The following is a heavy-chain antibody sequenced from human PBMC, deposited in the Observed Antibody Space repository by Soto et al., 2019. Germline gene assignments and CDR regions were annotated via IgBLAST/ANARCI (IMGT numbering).Heavy chain of an antibody. D-gene: IGHD6-6*01. CDR1: GFTFSSYE. Sequence: PGGSLRLSCAASGFTFSSYEMNWVRQAPGKGLEWVSYISSSGSTIYYADSVKGRFTISRDNAKNSLYLQMNSLRAEDTAVYYCAREREYSSSSFDYWGQGTLVTVSS. CDR3: AREREYSSSSFDY. CDR2: ISSSGSTI. V-gene: IGHV3-48*03. J-gene: IGHJ4*02.